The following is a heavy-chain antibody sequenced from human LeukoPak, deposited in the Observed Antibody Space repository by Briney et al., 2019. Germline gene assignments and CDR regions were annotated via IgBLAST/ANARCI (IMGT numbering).Heavy chain of an antibody. V-gene: IGHV3-48*01. Sequence: GGSLRLSCAASGFIFTNYNLNWVRQAPGKGLEWLSYITRSSSPIYYADSVKGRFTTSRDNAKNSLYLQMNSLRAEDTAVYYCARDNAGYDYWGQGTLVTVSS. D-gene: IGHD5-12*01. CDR2: ITRSSSPI. J-gene: IGHJ4*02. CDR1: GFIFTNYN. CDR3: ARDNAGYDY.